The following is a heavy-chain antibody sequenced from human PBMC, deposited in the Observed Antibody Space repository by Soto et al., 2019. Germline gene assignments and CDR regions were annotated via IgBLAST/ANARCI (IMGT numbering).Heavy chain of an antibody. Sequence: WGSLRLSCAASGFTFSSYSMNWVRQAPGKGLEWVSSISSSSSYIYYADSVKGRFTISRDNAKNSLYLQMNSLRAEDTAVYYCAREEGATGFDYWGQGTLVTVSS. CDR3: AREEGATGFDY. D-gene: IGHD1-26*01. CDR2: ISSSSSYI. J-gene: IGHJ4*02. CDR1: GFTFSSYS. V-gene: IGHV3-21*01.